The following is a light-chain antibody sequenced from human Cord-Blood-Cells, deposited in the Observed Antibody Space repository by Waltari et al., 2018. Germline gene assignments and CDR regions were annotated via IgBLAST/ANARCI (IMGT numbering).Light chain of an antibody. CDR2: DVS. V-gene: IGLV2-14*01. CDR1: SSDVGGYNY. Sequence: QSALTQPASVSGSPGQSITISCTGTSSDVGGYNYVSWYQQHPGKAPKLMIYDVSKRPSGVSNRFSGSKSGNTASRTISGLQAEDEADYYCISYTSSSTLFGGETKLTVL. CDR3: ISYTSSSTL. J-gene: IGLJ2*01.